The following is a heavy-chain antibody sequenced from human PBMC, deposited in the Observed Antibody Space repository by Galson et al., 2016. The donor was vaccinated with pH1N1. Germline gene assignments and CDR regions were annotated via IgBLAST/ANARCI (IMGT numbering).Heavy chain of an antibody. V-gene: IGHV3-74*01. CDR2: IDSDGGST. Sequence: SLRLSCAASGFTFSSYWMHWVRQAPGKGLVWVSRIDSDGGSTTYADSVKGRFTISRDNAKNTLYLQMNSLRAEDTAVYFCARVRYHYGMDVWGQGTTVTVSS. CDR3: ARVRYHYGMDV. J-gene: IGHJ6*02. CDR1: GFTFSSYW.